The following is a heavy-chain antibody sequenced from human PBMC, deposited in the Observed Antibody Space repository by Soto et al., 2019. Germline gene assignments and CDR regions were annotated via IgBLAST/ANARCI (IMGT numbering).Heavy chain of an antibody. V-gene: IGHV1-8*01. Sequence: QVQLVQSGAEVKKPGASVKVSCKASGYTFTSYDINWVRQATGQGLEWMGWMNPNSGNTGYAQKFQGRVTMTRNTPISTAYMELSSLRSEDTAVYYCARGREAAAGGYYYYYGMDVWGQGTTVTVSS. CDR1: GYTFTSYD. D-gene: IGHD6-13*01. J-gene: IGHJ6*02. CDR2: MNPNSGNT. CDR3: ARGREAAAGGYYYYYGMDV.